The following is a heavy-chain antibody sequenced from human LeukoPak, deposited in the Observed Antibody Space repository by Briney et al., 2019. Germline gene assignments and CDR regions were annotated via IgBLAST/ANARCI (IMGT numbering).Heavy chain of an antibody. CDR2: INPNSGDT. J-gene: IGHJ4*02. CDR3: ARERSPAPSRSYGRGHFDY. Sequence: GASVKVSCKAFGYTFTSNYMHWVRQAPGQGLEWMGWINPNSGDTNYAQKFQGRVTMTRDTSINTAYMELSTLRADDTAVYYCARERSPAPSRSYGRGHFDYWGQGTLVTVSS. D-gene: IGHD5-18*01. V-gene: IGHV1-2*02. CDR1: GYTFTSNY.